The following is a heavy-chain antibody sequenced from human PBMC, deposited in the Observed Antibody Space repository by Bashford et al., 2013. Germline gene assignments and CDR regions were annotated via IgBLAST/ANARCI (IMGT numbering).Heavy chain of an antibody. CDR2: IFPGDSDT. Sequence: ESLKISCKGSGYSFTSYWIGWVRQMPGRGLECMGIIFPGDSDTRYSPSFQGQVTISADKSSTTAYLQWSSLKASDTAIYYCARSARDYGGNQPLRNAFDIWGQGTMVTVSS. D-gene: IGHD4-23*01. J-gene: IGHJ3*02. V-gene: IGHV5-51*01. CDR3: ARSARDYGGNQPLRNAFDI. CDR1: GYSFTSYW.